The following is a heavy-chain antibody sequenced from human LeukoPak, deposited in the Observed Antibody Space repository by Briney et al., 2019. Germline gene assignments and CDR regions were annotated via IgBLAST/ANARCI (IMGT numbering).Heavy chain of an antibody. CDR3: ARSVVGATAACY. D-gene: IGHD1-26*01. Sequence: GGSLRLSCAASGFTFSSYSMNWVRQAPGKGLEWVSSISSSSSYIYYADSVKGRFTISRDNAKNPLYLQMNSLRAEDTAVYYCARSVVGATAACYWGQGTLVTVSS. J-gene: IGHJ4*02. V-gene: IGHV3-21*01. CDR1: GFTFSSYS. CDR2: ISSSSSYI.